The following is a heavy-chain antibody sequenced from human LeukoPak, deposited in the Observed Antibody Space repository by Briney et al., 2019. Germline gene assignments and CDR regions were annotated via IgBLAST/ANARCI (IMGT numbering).Heavy chain of an antibody. V-gene: IGHV1-8*01. CDR1: GYTFTNLD. D-gene: IGHD1-1*01. J-gene: IGHJ4*02. CDR2: MSPNSGDT. Sequence: ASVKVSCKTSGYTFTNLDINWLRQAPGQGLEWMGWMSPNSGDTGYAQKFQGRVSMTRDTSISTAYMELSSLRSEDTAVYYCASNPPDTGDFYYWGLGSLVPVSS. CDR3: ASNPPDTGDFYY.